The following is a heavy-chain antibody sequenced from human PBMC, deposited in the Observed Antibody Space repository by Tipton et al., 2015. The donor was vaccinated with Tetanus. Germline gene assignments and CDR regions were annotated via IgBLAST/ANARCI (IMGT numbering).Heavy chain of an antibody. J-gene: IGHJ6*03. CDR3: ARLTCSSPSCYYYYYYYVDV. Sequence: TLSLTCSVSGDSIRSEDYYWGWIRQSPGKGLEWLGYIYYSGSTYNHPSLKSRVSISLDASKNQFSLSLNSVTAADSATYYCARLTCSSPSCYYYYYYYVDVWGTGTAVAVSS. CDR1: GDSIRSEDYY. CDR2: IYYSGST. D-gene: IGHD2-2*01. V-gene: IGHV4-30-4*01.